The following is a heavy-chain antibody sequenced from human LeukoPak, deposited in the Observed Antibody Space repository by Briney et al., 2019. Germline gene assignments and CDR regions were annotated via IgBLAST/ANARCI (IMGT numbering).Heavy chain of an antibody. V-gene: IGHV3-23*01. J-gene: IGHJ4*02. CDR1: GFTFGNYA. CDR2: ISGSGGSTYT. Sequence: GGSLRLSCAASGFTFGNYAMSWVRQAPGKGLEWVSTISGSGGSTYTYFADSVKGRFTISRDNAKNSLYLQMNSLRAEDTAVYCCARLGADSGSNMYYFDYWGQGTLVTVSS. D-gene: IGHD6-19*01. CDR3: ARLGADSGSNMYYFDY.